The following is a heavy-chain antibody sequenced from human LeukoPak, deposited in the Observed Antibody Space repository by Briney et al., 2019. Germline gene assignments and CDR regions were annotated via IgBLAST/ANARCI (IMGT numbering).Heavy chain of an antibody. D-gene: IGHD1-1*01. CDR2: ISGSGGST. Sequence: GGSLRLSCAASGFTFSSYAMSWVRQAPGKGLEWVSAISGSGGSTYYADSVKGRFTISRDNAKNSLYLQMNSLRAEDTAVYYCARDGTGTTAYYYYMDVWGKGTTVTVSS. CDR3: ARDGTGTTAYYYYMDV. J-gene: IGHJ6*03. CDR1: GFTFSSYA. V-gene: IGHV3-23*01.